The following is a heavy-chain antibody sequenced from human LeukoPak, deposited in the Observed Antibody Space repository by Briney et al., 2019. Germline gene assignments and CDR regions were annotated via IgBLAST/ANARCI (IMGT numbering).Heavy chain of an antibody. Sequence: GGSLRLSCAASGFIFRSYGMHWVRQAPGKGLEWVSAISGSGGSTYYADSVKGRFTISRDNSKNTLYLQMNSLRAEDTAVYYCAKTEGVYYYDSSGDAFDIWGQGTMVTVSS. J-gene: IGHJ3*02. CDR3: AKTEGVYYYDSSGDAFDI. V-gene: IGHV3-23*01. D-gene: IGHD3-22*01. CDR2: ISGSGGST. CDR1: GFIFRSYG.